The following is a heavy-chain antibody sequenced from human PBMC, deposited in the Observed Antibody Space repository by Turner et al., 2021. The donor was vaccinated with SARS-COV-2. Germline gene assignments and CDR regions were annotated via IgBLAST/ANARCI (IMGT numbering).Heavy chain of an antibody. Sequence: QLQLQEPAAGLVKPSETTPHTCKVSGGRISSSNYYWGWVRQPPGEGLEWIGGTYYLGNTSSNPSLKSRVTISVDTSTNQFSLKLSSVTAADTAVYYCAGEAVVFRASHTLYYYGMDVWGQGTTVTVSS. CDR2: TYYLGNT. D-gene: IGHD3-22*01. CDR1: GGRISSSNYY. V-gene: IGHV4-39*05. CDR3: AGEAVVFRASHTLYYYGMDV. J-gene: IGHJ6*02.